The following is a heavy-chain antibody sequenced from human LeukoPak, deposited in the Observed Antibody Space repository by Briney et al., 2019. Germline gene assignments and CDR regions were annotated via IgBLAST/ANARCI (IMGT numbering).Heavy chain of an antibody. Sequence: GRSLRLSCSPSGFTFSSYAMHWVSQAPGKGMEYVSAISSNGGSTYYADSVKGRFTISRDNSKNTLYLQMSSLRAEDTAVYYCVKSYYDSSGPGNYFDYWGQGTLVTVSS. V-gene: IGHV3-64D*06. J-gene: IGHJ4*02. CDR1: GFTFSSYA. CDR2: ISSNGGST. D-gene: IGHD3-22*01. CDR3: VKSYYDSSGPGNYFDY.